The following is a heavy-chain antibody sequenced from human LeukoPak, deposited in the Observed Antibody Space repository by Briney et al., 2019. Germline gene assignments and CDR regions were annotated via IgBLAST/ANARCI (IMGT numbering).Heavy chain of an antibody. V-gene: IGHV4-59*08. J-gene: IGHJ4*02. D-gene: IGHD1-14*01. Sequence: SETLSLTRSDSLGSLSYYFWSWIRPPPGTGREWIGHIYYSGGTDYNPSLNSRVTISVDTSNNQFSLKLSSMTAADTAMYYCARHRTNSELYINRHFDHGGQGILVTVSS. CDR3: ARHRTNSELYINRHFDH. CDR2: IYYSGGT. CDR1: LGSLSYYF.